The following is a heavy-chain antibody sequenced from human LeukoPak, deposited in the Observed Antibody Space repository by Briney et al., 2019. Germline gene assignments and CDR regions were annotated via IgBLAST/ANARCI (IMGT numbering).Heavy chain of an antibody. CDR2: ISSSSYI. D-gene: IGHD3-3*01. J-gene: IGHJ4*02. CDR1: GFTFSSYS. Sequence: GGSLRLSCAASGFTFSSYSMNWVRQAPGKGLEWVSSISSSSYIYYADSVKGRFTISRDNAKNSLYLQMNSLRAEDTAVYYCATAAGSGYSIFDCWGQGTLVTVSS. V-gene: IGHV3-21*01. CDR3: ATAAGSGYSIFDC.